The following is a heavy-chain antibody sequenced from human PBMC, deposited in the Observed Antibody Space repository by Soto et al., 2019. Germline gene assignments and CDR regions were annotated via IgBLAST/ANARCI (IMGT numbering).Heavy chain of an antibody. J-gene: IGHJ4*02. CDR2: INHSGST. Sequence: PSETLSLTCAIYGGSFSGYYWSWIRQPPGKGLEWIGEINHSGSTNYNPSLKSRVTISVDTSKNQFSLKLSSVTAADTAVYYCARVRVITGTRENFDYWGQGTLVTVSS. CDR1: GGSFSGYY. D-gene: IGHD1-20*01. V-gene: IGHV4-34*01. CDR3: ARVRVITGTRENFDY.